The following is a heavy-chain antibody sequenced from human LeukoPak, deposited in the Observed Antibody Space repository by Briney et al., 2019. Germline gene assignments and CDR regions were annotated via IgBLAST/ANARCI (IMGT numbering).Heavy chain of an antibody. CDR2: ISSSSSYI. V-gene: IGHV3-21*01. Sequence: PGGSLRLSCAASGFTFSSYSMNWVRQAPGKGLEWVSSISSSSSYIYYADSVKGRFTISRDNAKNSLYLQMNSLRAEGTAVYYCARVGRPARGYYYYMDVWGKGTTVTVSS. J-gene: IGHJ6*03. CDR1: GFTFSSYS. D-gene: IGHD6-6*01. CDR3: ARVGRPARGYYYYMDV.